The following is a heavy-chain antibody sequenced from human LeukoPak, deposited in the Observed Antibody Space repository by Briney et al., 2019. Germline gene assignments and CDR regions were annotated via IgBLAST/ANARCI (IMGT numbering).Heavy chain of an antibody. CDR3: ATDRYGDGFAPLDY. CDR2: ITPSGGT. CDR1: GYTFTSYA. Sequence: GASVKVSCKASGYTFTSYAIHWVRRAPGQGREWMGWITPSGGTNYPQKFQGRVAITWDTSITTAYMDLSRLPSDDTAVYYCATDRYGDGFAPLDYWGQGALVTVSS. V-gene: IGHV1-2*02. D-gene: IGHD5-24*01. J-gene: IGHJ4*02.